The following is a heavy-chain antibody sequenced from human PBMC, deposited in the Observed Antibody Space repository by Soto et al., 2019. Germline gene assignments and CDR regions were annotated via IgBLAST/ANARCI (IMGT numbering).Heavy chain of an antibody. CDR1: GFTFGDYA. CDR3: TRLRYSGSSRYFDY. D-gene: IGHD1-26*01. J-gene: IGHJ4*02. V-gene: IGHV3-49*03. CDR2: IRSKAYGGTT. Sequence: PGGSLRLSCTASGFTFGDYAMSWFRQAPGKGLEWVGFIRSKAYGGTTEYAASVKGRFTISRDDSKSIAYLQMNSLKTEDTAVYYCTRLRYSGSSRYFDYWGQGTLSTVSS.